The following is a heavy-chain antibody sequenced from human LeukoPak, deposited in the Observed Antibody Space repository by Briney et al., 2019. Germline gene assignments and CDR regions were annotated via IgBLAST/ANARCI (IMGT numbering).Heavy chain of an antibody. V-gene: IGHV4-30-2*01. D-gene: IGHD2-2*01. J-gene: IGHJ5*02. CDR1: GGSISSGGYS. CDR3: AKAVNVVVPAASSSSSWYENWFDP. CDR2: IYHSGST. Sequence: PSETLSLTCAVSGGSISSGGYSWSWIRQPPGKGLEWIGYIYHSGSTYYNPSLKSRVTISVDRSKNQFSLKLSSVTAADTAVYYCAKAVNVVVPAASSSSSWYENWFDPWGQGTLVTVSS.